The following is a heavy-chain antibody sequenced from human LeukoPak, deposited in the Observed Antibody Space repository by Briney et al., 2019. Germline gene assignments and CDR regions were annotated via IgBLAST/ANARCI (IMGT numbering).Heavy chain of an antibody. V-gene: IGHV1-58*02. CDR3: AAHHGGGYNISDY. CDR1: GFTFTSSA. D-gene: IGHD5-24*01. Sequence: VSCKASGFTFTSSAMQWVRQARGQRLEWIGWIVVGSGNTNYAQKFQERVTITRDMSTSTAYMELSSLRSEDTAVYYCAAHHGGGYNISDYWGQGTLVTVSS. J-gene: IGHJ4*02. CDR2: IVVGSGNT.